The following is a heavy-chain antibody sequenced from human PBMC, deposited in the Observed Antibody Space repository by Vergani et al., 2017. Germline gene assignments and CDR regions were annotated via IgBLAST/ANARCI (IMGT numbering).Heavy chain of an antibody. J-gene: IGHJ6*03. D-gene: IGHD2-2*01. Sequence: QVQLQQWGGGLLKPSETLSLTCVVHGGSFTSYHWTWIRQSPGEGLEWVGDIDHTGQPDYNPSHKCRHTMSVDKSRNQFTLTLNSYTATDTAIYFCARVNTYANGHRYFYYYMDVWGQGTAVTVS. V-gene: IGHV4-34*01. CDR2: IDHTGQP. CDR3: ARVNTYANGHRYFYYYMDV. CDR1: GGSFTSYH.